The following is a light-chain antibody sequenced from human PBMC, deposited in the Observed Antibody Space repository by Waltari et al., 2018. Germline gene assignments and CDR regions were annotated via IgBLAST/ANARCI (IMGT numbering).Light chain of an antibody. V-gene: IGLV3-25*03. CDR1: ARQDQY. CDR2: KDT. Sequence: SYELTQPPSVTVSPGQTARIACSGDARQDQYVILYQPRPGRAPVVVIYKDTKRPSGIPERFSGSSSGKTVTLTISGVQAEDESDYYCQSADSTGSDVVFGGGTKLTVL. CDR3: QSADSTGSDVV. J-gene: IGLJ2*01.